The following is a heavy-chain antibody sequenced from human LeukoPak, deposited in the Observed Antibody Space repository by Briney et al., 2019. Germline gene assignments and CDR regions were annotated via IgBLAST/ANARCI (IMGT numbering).Heavy chain of an antibody. CDR1: GFPYEKYV. CDR2: IYWYGGSI. Sequence: GGPVSLLCAPSGFPYEKYVMRWLRQTAAKGLEWVSGIYWYGGSIDYADFVKGRFNISRDNAKNSVYLEMNSLRAEDTGLYFCAAGYWFDPWGQGILVSVSS. V-gene: IGHV3-20*04. CDR3: AAGYWFDP. J-gene: IGHJ5*02.